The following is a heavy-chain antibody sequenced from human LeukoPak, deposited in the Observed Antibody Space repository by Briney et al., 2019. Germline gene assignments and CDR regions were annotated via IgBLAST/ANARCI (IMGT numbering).Heavy chain of an antibody. CDR2: IYFSGST. CDR1: GGSVSSSSYY. CDR3: ARDPQLGPFDY. V-gene: IGHV4-61*01. J-gene: IGHJ4*02. D-gene: IGHD6-6*01. Sequence: SETLSLTCTVSGGSVSSSSYYWSWIRQPPGKGLEWIGYIYFSGSTDYNPSLKSRVTISVDTSKNQFSLKLTSVTAADTAVYYCARDPQLGPFDYWGQGTLVTVSS.